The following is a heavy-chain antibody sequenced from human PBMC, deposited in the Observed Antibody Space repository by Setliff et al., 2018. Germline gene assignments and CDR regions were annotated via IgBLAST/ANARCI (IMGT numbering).Heavy chain of an antibody. CDR3: ARKVGRKWFGELLYYYYYGMDV. CDR2: IYHSGST. Sequence: LSLTCTVSGYSISSGYYWGWIRQPPGKGLEWIGSIYHSGSTYYNPSLKSRVTISVDTSKNQFSLKLSSVTAADTAVYYCARKVGRKWFGELLYYYYYGMDVWGQGTTVTVSS. J-gene: IGHJ6*02. V-gene: IGHV4-38-2*02. D-gene: IGHD3-10*01. CDR1: GYSISSGYY.